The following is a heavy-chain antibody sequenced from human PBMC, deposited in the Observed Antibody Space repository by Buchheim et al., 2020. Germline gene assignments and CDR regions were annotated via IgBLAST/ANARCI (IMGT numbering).Heavy chain of an antibody. D-gene: IGHD1-26*01. CDR1: GFTFSSYW. CDR3: AKDPSVLWELRGHFDY. J-gene: IGHJ4*02. Sequence: EVQLVESGGGLVQPGGSLRLSCAASGFTFSSYWMHWVRQAPGEGLVWVSAISGSGGSTYYADSVKGRFTISRDNSKNTLYLQMNSLRAEDTAVYYCAKDPSVLWELRGHFDYWGQGTL. V-gene: IGHV3-23*04. CDR2: ISGSGGST.